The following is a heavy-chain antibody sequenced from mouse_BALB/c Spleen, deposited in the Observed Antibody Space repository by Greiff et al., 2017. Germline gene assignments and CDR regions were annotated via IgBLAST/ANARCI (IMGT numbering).Heavy chain of an antibody. D-gene: IGHD2-3*01. CDR2: IDPANGNT. CDR1: GFNIKDTY. V-gene: IGHV14-3*02. CDR3: ALRIYDGYYYYAMDY. Sequence: EVQLQQSGAELVKPGASVKLSCTASGFNIKDTYMHWVKQRPEQGLEWIGRIDPANGNTKYDQKFQGKATITADTSSNTAYLQLSSLTSEDTAVYYCALRIYDGYYYYAMDYWGQGTSVTVSS. J-gene: IGHJ4*01.